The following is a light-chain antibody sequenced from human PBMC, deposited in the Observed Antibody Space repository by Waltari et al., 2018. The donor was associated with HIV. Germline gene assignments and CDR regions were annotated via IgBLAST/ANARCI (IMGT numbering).Light chain of an antibody. CDR3: CSQTGTNPFLL. Sequence: QSALTQPASVPGSHGQSVTISCTGTNSNVGSYNLVSWYQQHPGIAPKVIIYECTHRPSGFSSSFAGSKSGNTAFLTSPGLQAEDEANYYCCSQTGTNPFLLFGGGTKLTVL. CDR1: NSNVGSYNL. CDR2: ECT. J-gene: IGLJ2*01. V-gene: IGLV2-23*01.